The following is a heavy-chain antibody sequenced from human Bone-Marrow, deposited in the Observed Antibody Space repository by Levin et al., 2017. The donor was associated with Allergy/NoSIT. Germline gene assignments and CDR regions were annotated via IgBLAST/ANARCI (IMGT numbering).Heavy chain of an antibody. CDR1: GFTFSSSS. Sequence: LSLTCAASGFTFSSSSMNWVRQAPGKGLEWVSSISSSSSYIYYADSVKGRFTISRDNAKNSLYLQMNSLRAEDTAVYYCARAVVSQGYYFDYWGQGTLVTVSS. J-gene: IGHJ4*02. V-gene: IGHV3-21*01. CDR2: ISSSSSYI. D-gene: IGHD4-23*01. CDR3: ARAVVSQGYYFDY.